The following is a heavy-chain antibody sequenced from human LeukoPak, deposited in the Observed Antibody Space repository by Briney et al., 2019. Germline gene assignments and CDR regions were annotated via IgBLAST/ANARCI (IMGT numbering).Heavy chain of an antibody. Sequence: GGSLRLSCAASGFTFSSYEMNWVRQAPGKGLEWGSYISPSVSSKYYADSVKGRFTISRDNAKNSMYLQMNNLRPEDTAVYYCARGGHCSDVICYSYNAFDIWGQRTMVTVSS. CDR3: ARGGHCSDVICYSYNAFDI. CDR1: GFTFSSYE. D-gene: IGHD2-15*01. J-gene: IGHJ3*02. CDR2: ISPSVSSK. V-gene: IGHV3-48*03.